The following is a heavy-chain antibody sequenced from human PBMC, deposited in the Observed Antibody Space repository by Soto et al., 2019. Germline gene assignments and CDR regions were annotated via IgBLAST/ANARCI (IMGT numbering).Heavy chain of an antibody. CDR2: IIPIFGTA. CDR1: GGTFSSYA. V-gene: IGHV1-69*12. J-gene: IGHJ4*02. D-gene: IGHD2-15*01. Sequence: QVQLVQSGAEVKKPGSSVKVSCKASGGTFSSYAISWVRQAHGQGLEWMGGIIPIFGTANYAQKFQGRVTITADESTSTAYRELSSLRSEDTAVYYCARESRYCSGGSCYFLPGIDYWGQGTLVTVSS. CDR3: ARESRYCSGGSCYFLPGIDY.